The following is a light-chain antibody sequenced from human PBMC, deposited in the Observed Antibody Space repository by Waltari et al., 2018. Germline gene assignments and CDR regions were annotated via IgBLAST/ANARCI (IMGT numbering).Light chain of an antibody. V-gene: IGKV3-15*01. J-gene: IGKJ1*01. CDR2: GAS. CDR3: QQYNNWPTST. CDR1: QSVSSN. Sequence: EIVMTQSPATLSVSPGERATLSCRASQSVSSNLAWYQQKPGQAPRLLIYGASTRATGIPARFSGSGSGTDFTLTISSLQSEDFAVYYCQQYNNWPTSTFGQGTKVEIK.